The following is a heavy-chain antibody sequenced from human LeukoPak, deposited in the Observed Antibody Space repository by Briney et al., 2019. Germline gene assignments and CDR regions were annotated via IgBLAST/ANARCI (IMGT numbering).Heavy chain of an antibody. D-gene: IGHD3-9*01. CDR2: ISGSGAST. CDR3: VKLTQN. Sequence: PGGSLRLSCAASGFTFSATTMSWVRQAPEKRLEWVSSISGSGASTFYADSVKGRFTISRDNSKNTLYLQMNSLRAEDTALYFCVKLTQNWGQGTLVTVSS. J-gene: IGHJ4*02. V-gene: IGHV3-23*01. CDR1: GFTFSATT.